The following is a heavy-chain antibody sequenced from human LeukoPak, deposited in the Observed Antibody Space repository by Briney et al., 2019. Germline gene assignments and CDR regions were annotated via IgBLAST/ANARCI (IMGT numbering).Heavy chain of an antibody. CDR2: ISAYNGNT. CDR1: GYTFTSYG. CDR3: ATIGYCSSTSCPYYYYGMDV. V-gene: IGHV1-18*04. Sequence: EASVKVSCKAPGYTFTSYGISWVRQAPGQGLEWMGWISAYNGNTNYAQKLQGRVTMTTDTSTSTAYMELRSLRSDDTAVYYCATIGYCSSTSCPYYYYGMDVWGKGTTVTVSS. D-gene: IGHD2-2*01. J-gene: IGHJ6*04.